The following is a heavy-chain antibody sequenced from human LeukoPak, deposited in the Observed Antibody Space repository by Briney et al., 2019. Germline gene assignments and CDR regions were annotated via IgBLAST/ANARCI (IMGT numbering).Heavy chain of an antibody. CDR2: ISSSSSTI. Sequence: GGSLRLSCAASGFTFSSYSMNWVRQAPGKGLEWVSYISSSSSTIYYADSVKGRFTISRDNAKNSLYLQMNSLRAEDTAVYYCAREDTAMGKDYWGQGTLVTVSS. V-gene: IGHV3-48*04. CDR1: GFTFSSYS. J-gene: IGHJ4*02. D-gene: IGHD5-18*01. CDR3: AREDTAMGKDY.